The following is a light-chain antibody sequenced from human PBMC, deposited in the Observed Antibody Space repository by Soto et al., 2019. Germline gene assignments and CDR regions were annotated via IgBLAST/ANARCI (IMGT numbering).Light chain of an antibody. CDR3: QHYNDWPLTWT. CDR1: QSVSSK. V-gene: IGKV3-15*01. Sequence: EIVMRQSPATLSVSPGERATLSCRASQSVSSKLAWYQQKPGQAPRVVIYGASTRATGTPARFSGSWSGTDFTLTISSLQSEDFAVYCCQHYNDWPLTWTFGQGTRVEIK. CDR2: GAS. J-gene: IGKJ1*01.